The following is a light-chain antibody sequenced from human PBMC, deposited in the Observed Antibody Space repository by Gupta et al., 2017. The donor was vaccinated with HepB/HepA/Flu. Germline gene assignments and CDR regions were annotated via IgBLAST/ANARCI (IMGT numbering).Light chain of an antibody. J-gene: IGLJ2*01. Sequence: GKLTCTLSSGYSHYSIGWHQQQPGKAPRFLMKVESRGRYNKGSGIPDRFSGSSSGAARYLTISNLQSEEEAYYYCENWDSTRLVFGGGTKLTVL. V-gene: IGLV4-60*03. CDR3: ENWDSTRLV. CDR1: SGYSHYS. CDR2: VESRGRY.